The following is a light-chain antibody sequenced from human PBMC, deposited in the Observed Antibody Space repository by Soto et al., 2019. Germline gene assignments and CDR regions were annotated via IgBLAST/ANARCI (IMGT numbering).Light chain of an antibody. CDR3: QQFDTYSII. CDR1: QGFSSG. V-gene: IGKV1-13*02. Sequence: AIQLTQSPSSLSASVGDGVTITCRASQGFSSGLAWFQQKPGKAPKLLIYDASTLESGVPSRFSGSESGTDFTLTISGLQPEDFATYYCQQFDTYSIIFGQGTRLEIK. J-gene: IGKJ5*01. CDR2: DAS.